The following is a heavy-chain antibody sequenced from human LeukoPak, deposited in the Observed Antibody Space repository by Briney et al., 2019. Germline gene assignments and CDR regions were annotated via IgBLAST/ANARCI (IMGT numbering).Heavy chain of an antibody. V-gene: IGHV1-69*13. Sequence: ASVKVSCKASGGTFISYAISWVRQAPGQGLEWMGGIIPIFGTANYAQKFQGRVTITADETTSTAYMELSSLRSEDTAVYYCATSAPYYYYYGMDVWGQGTTVTVSS. CDR1: GGTFISYA. CDR3: ATSAPYYYYYGMDV. CDR2: IIPIFGTA. J-gene: IGHJ6*02.